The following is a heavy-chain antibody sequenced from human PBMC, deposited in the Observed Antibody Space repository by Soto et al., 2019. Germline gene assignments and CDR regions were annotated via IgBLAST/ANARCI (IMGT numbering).Heavy chain of an antibody. J-gene: IGHJ4*02. CDR3: ARSYFDSWTEYSNPVKY. CDR2: ISTKSGKT. CDR1: GYTFANYD. D-gene: IGHD3-3*01. Sequence: QVQLVQSAAEVKKPGASVKVSCKASGYTFANYDISWVRQAPGQGLEWMGWISTKSGKTEYAQNVQGRVTLTADSSTTTVHMELRSLRSDDTAVYYCARSYFDSWTEYSNPVKYWGQGTLVAVSS. V-gene: IGHV1-18*04.